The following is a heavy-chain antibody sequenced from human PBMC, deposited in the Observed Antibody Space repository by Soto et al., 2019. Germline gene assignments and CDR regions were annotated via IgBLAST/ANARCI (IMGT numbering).Heavy chain of an antibody. V-gene: IGHV1-69*12. Sequence: QVQLVQSGAEVKKPGSSVKVSCKASGGTFSNYAISWVRQAPGQGLEWMGGISPIFGTTNYAQKFQGRVTITVDESTSTTYMELSSLRSEDTAVYYCARLSRGDYWYFDLWGRGTLVTVSS. J-gene: IGHJ2*01. D-gene: IGHD3-22*01. CDR3: ARLSRGDYWYFDL. CDR2: ISPIFGTT. CDR1: GGTFSNYA.